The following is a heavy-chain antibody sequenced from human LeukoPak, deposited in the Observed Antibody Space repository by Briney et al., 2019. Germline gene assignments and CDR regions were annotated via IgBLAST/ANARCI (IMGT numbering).Heavy chain of an antibody. CDR3: AKVIAAAGAHY. V-gene: IGHV3-23*01. CDR2: ISGSGGST. J-gene: IGHJ4*02. D-gene: IGHD6-13*01. Sequence: GGSLRLSCAASGFTFSSYAMSGVRQAPGRGLEWVSAISGSGGSTYYADSVKGRFTISRDNSKNTLYLQMNSLRAEDTAVYYCAKVIAAAGAHYWGQGTLVTVSS. CDR1: GFTFSSYA.